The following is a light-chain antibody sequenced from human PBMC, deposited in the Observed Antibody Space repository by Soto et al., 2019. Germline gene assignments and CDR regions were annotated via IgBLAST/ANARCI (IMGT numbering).Light chain of an antibody. CDR2: DAS. CDR1: QSISSR. V-gene: IGKV1-5*01. J-gene: IGKJ3*01. Sequence: DIQMTQSPSTLSASVGDRVTITCRAGQSISSRLSWYQQKPGNAPKPLIYDASSLVRGFPSRFSGSGAGTEFTLTISSLQPDDFATYCCQQYNSYLFTFGPGTKVDIK. CDR3: QQYNSYLFT.